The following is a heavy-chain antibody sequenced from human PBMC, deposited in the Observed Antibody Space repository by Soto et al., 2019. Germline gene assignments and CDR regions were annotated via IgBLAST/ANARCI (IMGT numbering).Heavy chain of an antibody. V-gene: IGHV4-31*03. CDR1: GGSISSGGYY. Sequence: PSETLSLTCTFSGGSISSGGYYGSGIRQHPGKGLEWIGYIYYSGSTYYNPSLKSRVTISVDTSKNQFSLKLSSVTAADTAVYYCARDQGYDILTGYPPYYYGMDVWGQGTTVT. J-gene: IGHJ6*02. CDR3: ARDQGYDILTGYPPYYYGMDV. D-gene: IGHD3-9*01. CDR2: IYYSGST.